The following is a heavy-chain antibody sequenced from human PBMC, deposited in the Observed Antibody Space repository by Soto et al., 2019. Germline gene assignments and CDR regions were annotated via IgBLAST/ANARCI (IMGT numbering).Heavy chain of an antibody. D-gene: IGHD4-17*01. J-gene: IGHJ4*02. CDR2: IAQNGGT. CDR1: GFTFSTYT. Sequence: EGQLLESGGGLVQPGASLRLSCATSGFTFSTYTMAWVRQAPGRGPEWVSGIAQNGGTYYADSVKGRFTISRDNSRNTVSLQMTALNAEDTSISFCAEDMRPDGVWYFDSWGQGTLVTVAS. V-gene: IGHV3-23*01. CDR3: AEDMRPDGVWYFDS.